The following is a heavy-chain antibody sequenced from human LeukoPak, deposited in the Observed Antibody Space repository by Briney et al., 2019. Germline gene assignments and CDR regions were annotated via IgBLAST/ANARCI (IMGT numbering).Heavy chain of an antibody. CDR2: IIPILGIA. V-gene: IGHV1-69*04. D-gene: IGHD3-22*01. J-gene: IGHJ3*02. CDR3: ARDVRITMIVVVKKAFDI. Sequence: GSSVKVSCKASGGTFSSYAISWVRQAPGQGLEWMGRIIPILGIANYAQKFQGRVTITADKSTSTAYMELSGLRSEDTAVYYCARDVRITMIVVVKKAFDIWGQGTMVTVSS. CDR1: GGTFSSYA.